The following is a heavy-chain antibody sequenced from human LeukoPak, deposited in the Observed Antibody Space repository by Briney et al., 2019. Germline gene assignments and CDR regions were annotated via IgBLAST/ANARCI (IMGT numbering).Heavy chain of an antibody. CDR3: ASLVPAATYFGY. V-gene: IGHV3-7*01. J-gene: IGHJ4*02. D-gene: IGHD2-2*01. CDR1: GFTFSSYW. Sequence: AGSLRLSCAASGFTFSSYWMSWVRQAPGKGLEWVANIKQDGSEKYYVDSVKGRFTISRDNAKNSLYLQMNSLRAEDTAVYYCASLVPAATYFGYWGQGTLVTVSS. CDR2: IKQDGSEK.